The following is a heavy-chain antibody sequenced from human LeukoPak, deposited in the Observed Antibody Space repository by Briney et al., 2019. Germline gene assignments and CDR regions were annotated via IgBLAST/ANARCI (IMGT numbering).Heavy chain of an antibody. CDR1: GFTFSSYA. CDR2: ISGSGGST. D-gene: IGHD3-16*02. Sequence: GGSLRLSCAASGFTFSSYAMSWVRQAPGKGLEWVSAISGSGGSTYYADSVKGRFTISRDNSKNTLYLQMNSLRAEDTAVYYCARGRDYVWGSYRPHAFDIWGQGTMVTVSS. J-gene: IGHJ3*02. V-gene: IGHV3-23*01. CDR3: ARGRDYVWGSYRPHAFDI.